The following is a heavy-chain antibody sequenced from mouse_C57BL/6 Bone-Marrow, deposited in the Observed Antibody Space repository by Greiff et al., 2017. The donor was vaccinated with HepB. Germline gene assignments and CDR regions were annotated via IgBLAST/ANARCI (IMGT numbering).Heavy chain of an antibody. CDR2: IHPNSGST. V-gene: IGHV1-64*01. CDR3: AKICWLLSWFAY. J-gene: IGHJ3*01. D-gene: IGHD2-3*01. Sequence: QVQLQQPGAELVKPGASVKLSCKASGYTFTSYWMHWVKQRPGQGLEWIGMIHPNSGSTNYNEKFKSKATLTVDKSSSTAYMQLSSLTSEDSAVYYCAKICWLLSWFAYCGQGTLVSVST. CDR1: GYTFTSYW.